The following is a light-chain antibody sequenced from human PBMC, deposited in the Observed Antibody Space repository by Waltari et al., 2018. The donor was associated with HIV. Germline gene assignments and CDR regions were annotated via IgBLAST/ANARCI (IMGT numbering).Light chain of an antibody. J-gene: IGLJ3*02. CDR2: RNN. Sequence: QSVLTQPPSASGTPGQRVTISCSGSSSNIGSNYGYWYQQLPGTAPKLLNYRNNQRPSGVPDRFSGSKSGTSASLAISGLRSEDEADYYCAAWDDSLSGLVFGGGTKVTVL. CDR1: SSNIGSNY. CDR3: AAWDDSLSGLV. V-gene: IGLV1-47*01.